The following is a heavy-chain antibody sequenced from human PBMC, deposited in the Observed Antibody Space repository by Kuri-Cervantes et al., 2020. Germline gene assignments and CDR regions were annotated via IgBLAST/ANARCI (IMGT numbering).Heavy chain of an antibody. D-gene: IGHD6-13*01. V-gene: IGHV4-34*01. CDR1: GGSFSGYY. CDR3: ARHGYSSSWYVYYHYYMDV. Sequence: SETLSLTCAVYGGSFSGYYWSWIRQSPGKGLEWLGEINHSGSTNDNPSLKSRVTISIDTSKNQFSLKLSSVTAADTAVYYCARHGYSSSWYVYYHYYMDVWGKGTTVTVSS. J-gene: IGHJ6*03. CDR2: INHSGST.